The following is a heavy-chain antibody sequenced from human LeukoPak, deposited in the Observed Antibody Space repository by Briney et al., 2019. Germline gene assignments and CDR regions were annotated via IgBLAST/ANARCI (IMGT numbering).Heavy chain of an antibody. V-gene: IGHV3-23*01. CDR2: ISGSGGST. J-gene: IGHJ6*02. D-gene: IGHD3-9*01. CDR3: AQKGRRVLRHFDWSPPYGMDV. Sequence: GSLRLSCAASGFTFSSYAMSWVRQAPGKGLEWVSAISGSGGSTYYADSVKGRFTISRDNSKNTLYLQMNSLRAEDTAVYYCAQKGRRVLRHFDWSPPYGMDVWGQGTTVTVSS. CDR1: GFTFSSYA.